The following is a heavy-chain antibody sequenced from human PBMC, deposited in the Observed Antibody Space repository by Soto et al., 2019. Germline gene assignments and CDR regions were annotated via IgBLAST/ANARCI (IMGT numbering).Heavy chain of an antibody. J-gene: IGHJ5*02. CDR3: ARGKPSWFDP. Sequence: GGSLRLSCAASGFTFSSYAMHWVRQAPGKGLEWVAVISYDGSNKYYADSVKGRFTISRDNSKNTLYLQMNSLRAEDTAVYYCARGKPSWFDPWGQGTLVTVS. V-gene: IGHV3-30-3*01. CDR1: GFTFSSYA. CDR2: ISYDGSNK.